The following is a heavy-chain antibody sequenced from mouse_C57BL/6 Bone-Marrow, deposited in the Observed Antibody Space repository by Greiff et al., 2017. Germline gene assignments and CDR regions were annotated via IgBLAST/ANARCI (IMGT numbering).Heavy chain of an antibody. D-gene: IGHD2-4*01. J-gene: IGHJ2*01. CDR2: FHPYNDDT. V-gene: IGHV1-47*01. CDR1: GYTFTTYP. Sequence: QVQLQQSGAELVKPGASVKMSCKASGYTFTTYPIEWMKQNHGKSLEWIGNFHPYNDDTKYNEKFKVKATLTVEKSSSTAYLVRSLLSSDDSAVYYCARWCFNDYDRLDYWGKGTTLTVSS. CDR3: ARWCFNDYDRLDY.